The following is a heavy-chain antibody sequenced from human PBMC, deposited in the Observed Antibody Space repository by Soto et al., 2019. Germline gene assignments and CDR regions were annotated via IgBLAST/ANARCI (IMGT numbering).Heavy chain of an antibody. CDR3: ARDRVAAAGEFDY. V-gene: IGHV1-69*04. D-gene: IGHD6-13*01. CDR1: GGTFSSYT. CDR2: IIPILGIA. Sequence: SVKVSCKASGGTFSSYTIIWVRQAPGQGLEWMGRIIPILGIANYAQKFQGRVTITADKSTSTAYMELSSLRSEDTAVYYCARDRVAAAGEFDYWGQGTLVTVSS. J-gene: IGHJ4*02.